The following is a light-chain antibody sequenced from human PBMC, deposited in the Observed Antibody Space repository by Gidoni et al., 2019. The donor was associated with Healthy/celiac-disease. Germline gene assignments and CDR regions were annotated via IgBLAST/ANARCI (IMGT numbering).Light chain of an antibody. CDR1: QTVLYSSNKKNY. V-gene: IGKV4-1*01. Sequence: DIVMTQSPDSLAVSLGERATINCKSSQTVLYSSNKKNYLAWYQQKPGQPPKQKLIYWASTRESGVPDRFSGSGSGTDFTLTISSLQAEDVAVYYCQQYYDTPLTFGGGTKVEIK. J-gene: IGKJ4*01. CDR3: QQYYDTPLT. CDR2: WAS.